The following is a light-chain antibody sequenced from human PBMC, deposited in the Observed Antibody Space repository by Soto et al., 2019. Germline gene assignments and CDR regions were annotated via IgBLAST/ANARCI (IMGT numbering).Light chain of an antibody. J-gene: IGKJ2*01. CDR2: AAS. CDR1: QGISSY. V-gene: IGKV1-9*01. Sequence: IQLTQSPSSLSASVGDRVTITCRASQGISSYLAWYQQKPGKAPKLLIYAASTLQSGVPSRFSGSGSGTDYTLPISSLQPEDFATYYCQQLNSYPPYTFGQGTKLEIK. CDR3: QQLNSYPPYT.